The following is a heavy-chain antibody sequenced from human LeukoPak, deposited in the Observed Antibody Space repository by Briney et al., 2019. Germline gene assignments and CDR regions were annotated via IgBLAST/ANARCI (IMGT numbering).Heavy chain of an antibody. V-gene: IGHV4-59*01. Sequence: SETLSLTCTVSGASMSTDYWSWIRQPPGQGLEWIGYIHQSGSTNYKPSLRSRVTILIDTSKNQFSLKLTSVSAADTAVYYCARTILGNYWYFDLWGRGTLVTVSS. CDR2: IHQSGST. D-gene: IGHD7-27*01. J-gene: IGHJ2*01. CDR3: ARTILGNYWYFDL. CDR1: GASMSTDY.